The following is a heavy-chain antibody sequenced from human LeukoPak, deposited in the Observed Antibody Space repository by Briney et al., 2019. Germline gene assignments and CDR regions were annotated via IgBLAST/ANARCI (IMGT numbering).Heavy chain of an antibody. CDR3: ARVDIVVVVAALGWFDP. Sequence: GGSLRLSCAASGLTFNSYWMSWVRQAPGKGLEWVANIKQDGSEKYYVDSVKGRFTISRDNAKNSLYLQMNSLRAEDTAVYYCARVDIVVVVAALGWFDPWGQGALVTVSS. V-gene: IGHV3-7*03. CDR2: IKQDGSEK. CDR1: GLTFNSYW. J-gene: IGHJ5*02. D-gene: IGHD2-15*01.